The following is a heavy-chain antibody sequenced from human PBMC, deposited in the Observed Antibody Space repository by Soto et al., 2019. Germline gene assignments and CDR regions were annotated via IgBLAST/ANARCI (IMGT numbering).Heavy chain of an antibody. D-gene: IGHD6-25*01. CDR2: ISGSGVKR. Sequence: EVRLLESGGGLIQPGGSLRLSCAAFGFTFDNYAMSWVRQAPGKGLEWVSDISGSGVKRNYGDSVKGRFTISRDNSNNTLYLQMHGLRVDDTAVDYCVKETRAVAAKERFDLWGQGTLVTVTS. CDR1: GFTFDNYA. J-gene: IGHJ4*02. V-gene: IGHV3-23*01. CDR3: VKETRAVAAKERFDL.